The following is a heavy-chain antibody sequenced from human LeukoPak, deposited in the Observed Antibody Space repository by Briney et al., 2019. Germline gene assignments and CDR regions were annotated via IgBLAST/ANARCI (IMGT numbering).Heavy chain of an antibody. D-gene: IGHD2-21*02. CDR2: ITWNSGTI. V-gene: IGHV3-9*01. Sequence: PGRSLRLSCAASGFNFDDYAMHWVRPTPEKGLEWVSGITWNSGTIAYADTVKGRFIISRDNAKNSLYLQMNSLRPEDTALYYCVKERDYYFDYWGQGTLVTVSS. CDR3: VKERDYYFDY. CDR1: GFNFDDYA. J-gene: IGHJ4*02.